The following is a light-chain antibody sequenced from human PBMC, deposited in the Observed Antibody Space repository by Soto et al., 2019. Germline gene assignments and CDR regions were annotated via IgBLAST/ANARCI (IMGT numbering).Light chain of an antibody. CDR1: QSIRSY. Sequence: DIQLTQSPSSLSASVGDRVTITCRASQSIRSYLNWYQQKPGKAPKLLIYAASSLQTGVSSRLSGSGSGTDFTLTISNLQPEDFATYYCQQTSSTPTFGGGTKWISN. CDR2: AAS. CDR3: QQTSSTPT. V-gene: IGKV1-39*01. J-gene: IGKJ4*01.